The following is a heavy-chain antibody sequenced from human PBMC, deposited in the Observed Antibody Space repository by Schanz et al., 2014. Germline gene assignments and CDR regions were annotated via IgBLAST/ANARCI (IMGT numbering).Heavy chain of an antibody. CDR1: GSIFSKLL. CDR2: FDPKKGEA. Sequence: QVQLVQSGGEVKKPGASVKVSCKVSGSIFSKLLMHWVRQGPAKGLEWMGGFDPKKGEAIYAQKFQGRVTMTEDTSTGTAYMELRSLTSEDTAVYYCATGPHIVVAFDYWGQGTLVTVSS. J-gene: IGHJ4*02. D-gene: IGHD2-21*01. V-gene: IGHV1-24*01. CDR3: ATGPHIVVAFDY.